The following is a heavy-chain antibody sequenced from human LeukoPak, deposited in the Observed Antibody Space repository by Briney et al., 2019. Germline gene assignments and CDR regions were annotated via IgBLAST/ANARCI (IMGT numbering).Heavy chain of an antibody. V-gene: IGHV3-7*01. D-gene: IGHD3-16*01. J-gene: IGHJ4*02. CDR2: IKQDGSEK. Sequence: PGGSLRLSCAASGFTFSSYWMSWVRQAPGKGLEWVANIKQDGSEKYYVDSVKGRFTISRDNAKNSLYLQMNSLRAEDTAAYYCARSSSLYVPSEFDYWGQGTLVTVSS. CDR1: GFTFSSYW. CDR3: ARSSSLYVPSEFDY.